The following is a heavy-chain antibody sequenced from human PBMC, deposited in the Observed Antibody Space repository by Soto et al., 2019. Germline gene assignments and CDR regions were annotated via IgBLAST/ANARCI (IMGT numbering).Heavy chain of an antibody. V-gene: IGHV4-59*01. D-gene: IGHD6-13*01. CDR3: VGQRAIAAAGTRYFQH. Sequence: SETLSLTCTVSGGSISSYYWSWIRQPPGKGLEWIGYIYYSGSTNYNPSLKSRVTISVDTSKNQFSLKLSSVTAADTAVYYCVGQRAIAAAGTRYFQHWGQGTLVTVSS. CDR1: GGSISSYY. CDR2: IYYSGST. J-gene: IGHJ1*01.